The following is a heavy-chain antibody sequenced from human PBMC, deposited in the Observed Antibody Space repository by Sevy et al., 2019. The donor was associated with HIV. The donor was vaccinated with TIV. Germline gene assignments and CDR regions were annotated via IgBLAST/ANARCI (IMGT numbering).Heavy chain of an antibody. V-gene: IGHV3-30-3*01. CDR1: GFTFSRYA. CDR2: ISYDGSNK. D-gene: IGHD2-15*01. CDR3: AREGDIEEDVSAFDI. J-gene: IGHJ3*02. Sequence: GGSLRLSCAASGFTFSRYAMHWVRQAPGKGLEWVAVISYDGSNKYYADSVKGRFTISRDNSKNTLYLQMNSLRAEDTAVYYCAREGDIEEDVSAFDIWGQGTMVTVSS.